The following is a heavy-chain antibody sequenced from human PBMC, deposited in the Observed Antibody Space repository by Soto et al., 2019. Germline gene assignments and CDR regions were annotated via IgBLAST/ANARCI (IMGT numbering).Heavy chain of an antibody. CDR1: GGTFSSYA. J-gene: IGHJ6*02. V-gene: IGHV1-69*13. CDR3: ARSGVDYYGSGSFSYYYYGMDV. D-gene: IGHD3-10*01. Sequence: ASVKVSCKASGGTFSSYAISWVRQAPGQGLEWMGGIIPIFGTANYAQKFQGRVTITADESTSTAYMELSSLRSEDTAVYYCARSGVDYYGSGSFSYYYYGMDVWGQGTTVTVSS. CDR2: IIPIFGTA.